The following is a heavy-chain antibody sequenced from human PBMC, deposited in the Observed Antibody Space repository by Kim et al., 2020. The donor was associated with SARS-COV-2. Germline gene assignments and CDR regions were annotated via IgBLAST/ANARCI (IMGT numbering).Heavy chain of an antibody. CDR1: GYTFTSYG. D-gene: IGHD3-22*01. J-gene: IGHJ3*02. V-gene: IGHV1-18*01. CDR2: ISAYNGNT. CDR3: ARDGRVTMIVVAAMGGIDI. Sequence: ASVKVSCKASGYTFTSYGISWVRQAPGQGLEWMGWISAYNGNTNYAQKLQGRVTMTTDTSTSTAYMELRSLRSDDTAVYYCARDGRVTMIVVAAMGGIDIWGQGTMGTVSS.